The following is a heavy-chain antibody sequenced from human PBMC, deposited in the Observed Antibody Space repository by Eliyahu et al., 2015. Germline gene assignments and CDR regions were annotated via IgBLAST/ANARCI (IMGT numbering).Heavy chain of an antibody. D-gene: IGHD1-26*01. CDR3: AKQDADDRDAYYLHS. J-gene: IGHJ4*02. V-gene: IGHV4-39*01. Sequence: QLQLQESGPGLVKPSETLSLTCTVSGGXISSSDYYYAWVRQSPGRGLEWIGNVYYSGSTSYNPSLKSRVTISVDSSKNRCSLKLRSVTAADTAVYYCAKQDADDRDAYYLHSWGQGILVTVSS. CDR2: VYYSGST. CDR1: GGXISSSDYY.